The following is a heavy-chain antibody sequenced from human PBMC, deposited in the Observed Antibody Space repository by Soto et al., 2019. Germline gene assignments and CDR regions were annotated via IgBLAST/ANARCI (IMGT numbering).Heavy chain of an antibody. D-gene: IGHD3-10*01. CDR3: ARVIRGAYYNSPLDT. V-gene: IGHV1-18*01. Sequence: ASVKVSCKASGYTFTSYGISWVRQAPGQGLEWMGWISAYNGNTNYAQKLQGRVTMTRDTSISTVYMELSRLRFDDTAVYYCARVIRGAYYNSPLDTWGQGTVVTVSS. J-gene: IGHJ5*02. CDR2: ISAYNGNT. CDR1: GYTFTSYG.